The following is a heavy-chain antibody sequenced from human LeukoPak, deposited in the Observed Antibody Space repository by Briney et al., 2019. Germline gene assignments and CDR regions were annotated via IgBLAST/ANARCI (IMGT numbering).Heavy chain of an antibody. D-gene: IGHD2-15*01. CDR1: GGSISSGDYY. J-gene: IGHJ4*02. V-gene: IGHV4-30-4*01. CDR3: ARVLMAYCSGGSCSTSPFFDY. Sequence: SETLSLTCTVSGGSISSGDYYWSWIRQPPGKGLEWIGYIYYSGSTYYNLSLKSRVTISVDTSKNQFSLKLSSVTAADTAVYYCARVLMAYCSGGSCSTSPFFDYWGQGTLVTVSS. CDR2: IYYSGST.